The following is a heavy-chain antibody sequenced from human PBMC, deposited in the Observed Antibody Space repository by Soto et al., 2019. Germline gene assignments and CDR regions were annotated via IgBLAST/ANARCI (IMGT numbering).Heavy chain of an antibody. Sequence: HPGGSLRLSCAASGFTFSSYGMHWVRQAPGKGLEWVAVISYDGSNKYYADSVKGRFTISRDNSKNTLYLQMNSLRAEDTAVYYCAKDGFHYDILTGLNAFDIWGQGTMVTVSS. J-gene: IGHJ3*02. CDR2: ISYDGSNK. CDR3: AKDGFHYDILTGLNAFDI. V-gene: IGHV3-30*18. CDR1: GFTFSSYG. D-gene: IGHD3-9*01.